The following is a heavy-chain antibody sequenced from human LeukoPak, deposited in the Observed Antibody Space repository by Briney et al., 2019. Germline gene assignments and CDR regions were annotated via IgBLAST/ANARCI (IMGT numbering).Heavy chain of an antibody. J-gene: IGHJ4*02. CDR2: IRQDGSEK. CDR1: GFTFSSYW. D-gene: IGHD3-22*01. CDR3: ARDSPTSMIVNGFFAS. V-gene: IGHV3-7*01. Sequence: GGSLRLSCTTSGFTFSSYWMSWVRQAPGKGLEWVATIRQDGSEKYYVDSVKGRFTIFRDNAKNSLYLQMSSLRAVDTAVYYCARDSPTSMIVNGFFASWGLGTQVTVPS.